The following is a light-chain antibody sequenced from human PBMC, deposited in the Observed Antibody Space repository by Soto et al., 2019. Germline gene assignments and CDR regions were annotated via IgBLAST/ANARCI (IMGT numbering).Light chain of an antibody. J-gene: IGKJ3*01. CDR1: QSVSSSY. V-gene: IGKV3-20*01. CDR3: QQYGSSRFT. Sequence: EIVLTKSPGTLSLSPGERATLSCRASQSVSSSYLAWYQQKPGQAPRLLIYGASSRATGIQDRFSGSGSGTDCTLTISRLEPEDFAVYYCQQYGSSRFTFGPGTKVDIK. CDR2: GAS.